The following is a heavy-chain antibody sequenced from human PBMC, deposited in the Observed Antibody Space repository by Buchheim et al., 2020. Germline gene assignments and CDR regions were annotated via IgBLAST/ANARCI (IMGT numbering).Heavy chain of an antibody. CDR2: INHSGST. Sequence: QVQLQQWGAGLLKPSETLPLTCAVYGGSFSGYYWSWIRQPPGKGLEWIGEINHSGSTNYNPSLKSRVTISVDTSKNQFSLKLSSVTAADTAVYYCAREKVSRQNWFDPWGQGTL. CDR3: AREKVSRQNWFDP. CDR1: GGSFSGYY. V-gene: IGHV4-34*01. D-gene: IGHD1-14*01. J-gene: IGHJ5*02.